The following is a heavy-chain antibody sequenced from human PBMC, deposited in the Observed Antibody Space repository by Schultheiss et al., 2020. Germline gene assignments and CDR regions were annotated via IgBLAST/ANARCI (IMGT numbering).Heavy chain of an antibody. Sequence: GESLKISCAASGFTFSSYWMSWVRQAPGKGLEWVANIKQDGSEKYYVDSVKGRFTISRDNAKNSLYLQMNSLRAEDTAVYYCARDRDSGYDYYYYGMDVWGQGTTVNVSS. CDR2: IKQDGSEK. J-gene: IGHJ6*02. CDR1: GFTFSSYW. V-gene: IGHV3-7*05. CDR3: ARDRDSGYDYYYYGMDV. D-gene: IGHD5-12*01.